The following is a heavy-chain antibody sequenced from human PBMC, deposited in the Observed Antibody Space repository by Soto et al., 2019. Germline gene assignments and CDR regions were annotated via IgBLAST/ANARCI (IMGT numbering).Heavy chain of an antibody. Sequence: PGESLKISCAASGFTFSSYAMSWVRQAPGKGLEWVSAISGSGGSTYYADSVKGRFTISRDNSKNTLYLQMNSLRAEDTAVYYCATRGIMITFGGVIVTPYYFDYWGQGTLVTVSS. J-gene: IGHJ4*02. D-gene: IGHD3-16*02. CDR2: ISGSGGST. CDR3: ATRGIMITFGGVIVTPYYFDY. V-gene: IGHV3-23*01. CDR1: GFTFSSYA.